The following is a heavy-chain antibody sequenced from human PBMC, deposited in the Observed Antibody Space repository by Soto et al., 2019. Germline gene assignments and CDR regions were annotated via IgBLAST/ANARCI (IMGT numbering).Heavy chain of an antibody. J-gene: IGHJ4*02. D-gene: IGHD3-16*01. V-gene: IGHV1-18*01. Sequence: SVKGSCKPAGYTFTTYSINWVRQAPGQGLEWMGWMRTDNGNTNYAQKFKGRVTMTTDTSTSTAYLELRSLKSDDTAIYYCARGGNHVWGSSEFWGQGTLVTVSS. CDR2: MRTDNGNT. CDR3: ARGGNHVWGSSEF. CDR1: GYTFTTYS.